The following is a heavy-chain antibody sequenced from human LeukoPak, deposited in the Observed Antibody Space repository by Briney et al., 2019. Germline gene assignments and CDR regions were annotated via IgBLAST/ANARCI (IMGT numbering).Heavy chain of an antibody. V-gene: IGHV3-7*01. CDR1: GFSFSSYW. Sequence: GGSLRLSCAAPGFSFSSYWMTWVRQAPGKGLEWVANIKQDGSEKYYGDSVKGRFTISRDNAKKSLYLQMNSLRAEDTAVYYCARPTSGNKGGYNWRFDYWGQGTLVTVSS. J-gene: IGHJ4*02. CDR3: ARPTSGNKGGYNWRFDY. CDR2: IKQDGSEK. D-gene: IGHD5-24*01.